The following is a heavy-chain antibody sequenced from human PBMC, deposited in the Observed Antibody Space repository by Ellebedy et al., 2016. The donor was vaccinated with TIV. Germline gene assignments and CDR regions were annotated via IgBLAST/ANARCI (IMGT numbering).Heavy chain of an antibody. J-gene: IGHJ4*02. CDR2: IWYDGFNK. V-gene: IGHV3-33*08. CDR3: AREQSPYYEILTGSFDY. Sequence: PGGSLRLSCAASGFIFNDYWMHWVRQAPGQGLEWVAVIWYDGFNKDYADSVKGRFTISRDNSKSTLYLEMKSLRVEDTAVYYCAREQSPYYEILTGSFDYWGQGALVTVSS. CDR1: GFIFNDYW. D-gene: IGHD3-9*01.